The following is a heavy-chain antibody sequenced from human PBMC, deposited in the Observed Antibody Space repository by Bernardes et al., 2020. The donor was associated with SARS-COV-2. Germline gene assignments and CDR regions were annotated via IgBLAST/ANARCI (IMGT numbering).Heavy chain of an antibody. V-gene: IGHV3-64D*06. CDR3: VKSHYYSTGSFDY. Sequence: GGSLRLSCSASGFTFNTYAMYWVRQAPGKGLEYVSAITNNGGSTYYADSVKDRFTISRDNSENTLYLQMTSLRIDDTAVYWCVKSHYYSTGSFDYWGQGTLVTVSS. CDR1: GFTFNTYA. D-gene: IGHD3-10*01. J-gene: IGHJ4*02. CDR2: ITNNGGST.